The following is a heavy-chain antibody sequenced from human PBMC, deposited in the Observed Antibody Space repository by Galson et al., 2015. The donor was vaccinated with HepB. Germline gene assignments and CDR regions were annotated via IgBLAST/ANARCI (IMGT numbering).Heavy chain of an antibody. Sequence: SVKVSCKASGYTFTSYGVNWVRQAPGQGLEWMGWISTDNGNTNYAQNLRGRVTMTTDTSTSTVYMELRSLRSGDTAVYYCARDPWGPMPAGIERYFDPWGPGTLVTVSS. D-gene: IGHD2-2*01. V-gene: IGHV1-18*04. CDR3: ARDPWGPMPAGIERYFDP. CDR2: ISTDNGNT. J-gene: IGHJ5*02. CDR1: GYTFTSYG.